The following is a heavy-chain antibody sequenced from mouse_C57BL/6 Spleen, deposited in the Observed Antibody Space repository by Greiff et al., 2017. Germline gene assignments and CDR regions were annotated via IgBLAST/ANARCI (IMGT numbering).Heavy chain of an antibody. J-gene: IGHJ4*01. D-gene: IGHD2-2*01. CDR1: GYSFTGYY. CDR3: ARWLPNYYAMDY. Sequence: VQLQQSGPELVKPGASVKISCKASGYSFTGYYMNWVKQSPEKSLEWIGEINPSTGGTTYNQKFKAKATLTVDKSSSTAYMQLKSLTSEDSAVYYCARWLPNYYAMDYWGQGTSVTVSS. CDR2: INPSTGGT. V-gene: IGHV1-42*01.